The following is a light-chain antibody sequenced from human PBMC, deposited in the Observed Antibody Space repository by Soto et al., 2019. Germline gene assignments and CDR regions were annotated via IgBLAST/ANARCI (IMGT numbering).Light chain of an antibody. CDR1: QSVSSY. Sequence: EIVMTQSPATLSVSPGERVTLSCRASQSVSSYLAWYQHKPGQPPRLLIYGASTRATGIPARVSGSGSGTDFTLTISSLQYEDFAVFFCQQCSDVPLFTFCQGTRLEIK. CDR3: QQCSDVPLFT. V-gene: IGKV3-15*01. CDR2: GAS. J-gene: IGKJ5*01.